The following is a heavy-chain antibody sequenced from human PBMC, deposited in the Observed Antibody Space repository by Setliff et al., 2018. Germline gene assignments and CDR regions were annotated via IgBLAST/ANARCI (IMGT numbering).Heavy chain of an antibody. Sequence: PGGSLRLSCAASGFTFRGFAMHWVRQAPGKGLEWVAFIRHDGSDIYYTNSVKGRFTVSRDNSKNTLYLQMNILRPEDTALYYCVRDSSADYYDNDYFKYWGQGALVTVSS. CDR2: IRHDGSDI. CDR3: VRDSSADYYDNDYFKY. V-gene: IGHV3-30*02. CDR1: GFTFRGFA. J-gene: IGHJ1*01. D-gene: IGHD2-21*02.